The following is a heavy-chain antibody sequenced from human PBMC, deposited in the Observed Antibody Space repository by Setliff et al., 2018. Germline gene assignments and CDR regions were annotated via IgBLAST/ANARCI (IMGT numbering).Heavy chain of an antibody. CDR3: ARDADNYDTSENPIFDY. J-gene: IGHJ4*02. CDR1: GYTLTSSG. Sequence: ASVKVSCKASGYTLTSSGISWVRQAPGQGLEWMAYINAYNGDTYYAENLQVRVTVSTDTSTTTTYMELRNLRSDDTAVYYCARDADNYDTSENPIFDYWGQGTLVTVSS. CDR2: INAYNGDT. D-gene: IGHD3-22*01. V-gene: IGHV1-18*01.